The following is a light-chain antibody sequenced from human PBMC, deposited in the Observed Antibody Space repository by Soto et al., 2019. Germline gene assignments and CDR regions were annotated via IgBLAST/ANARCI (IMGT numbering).Light chain of an antibody. Sequence: QSVLTQPASVSGSPGQSITISCTGTSSDVGGYNFVSWYQQHPGKAPKLIIYDVSNRPSGVSYRFSGSKSGNTASLTISGLQAEDEADYYCSSYTGCSTHVFGPGTKLTVL. CDR1: SSDVGGYNF. CDR3: SSYTGCSTHV. J-gene: IGLJ1*01. V-gene: IGLV2-14*01. CDR2: DVS.